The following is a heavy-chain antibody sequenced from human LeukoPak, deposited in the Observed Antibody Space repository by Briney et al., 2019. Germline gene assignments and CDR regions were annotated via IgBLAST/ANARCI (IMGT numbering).Heavy chain of an antibody. CDR2: IYYSGST. D-gene: IGHD2-15*01. Sequence: SETLSLTCTVSGCSVSGGSYYWSWIRQPPGKGLEWIGYIYYSGSTNYNPSLKSRVTISVDTSKNQFSLKLSSVTAADTAVYYCARRYVRSAFDYWGQGTLVTVSS. V-gene: IGHV4-61*01. CDR3: ARRYVRSAFDY. J-gene: IGHJ4*02. CDR1: GCSVSGGSYY.